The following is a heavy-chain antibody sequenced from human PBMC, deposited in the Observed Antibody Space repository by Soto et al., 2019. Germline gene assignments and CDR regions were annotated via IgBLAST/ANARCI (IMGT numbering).Heavy chain of an antibody. D-gene: IGHD3-22*01. CDR2: IWYDGTNK. CDR3: ARDLSITMILRRAGGMDV. Sequence: VAVIWYDGTNKYYADSVKGRFTISRDNSKNTLYLQMNSLRAEDTAVYYCARDLSITMILRRAGGMDVWGQGTTVTVSS. J-gene: IGHJ6*02. V-gene: IGHV3-33*01.